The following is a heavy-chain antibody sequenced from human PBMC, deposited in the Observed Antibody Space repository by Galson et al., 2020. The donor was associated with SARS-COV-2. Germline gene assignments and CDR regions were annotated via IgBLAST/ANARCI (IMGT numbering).Heavy chain of an antibody. J-gene: IGHJ4*02. CDR3: AHRPKPMTTVTTSVNYFDH. CDR2: IYWDDEK. Sequence: KMSGPTLVKPTQTLTLTCTFSGFSLTTYRVGVGWIRQPPGKALEWLAIIYWDDEKRYSPSLSSRLTITKDTSKNQVVLTITNMDPVDTATYYCAHRPKPMTTVTTSVNYFDHWGQGMLVTVFS. CDR1: GFSLTTYRVG. D-gene: IGHD4-17*01. V-gene: IGHV2-5*02.